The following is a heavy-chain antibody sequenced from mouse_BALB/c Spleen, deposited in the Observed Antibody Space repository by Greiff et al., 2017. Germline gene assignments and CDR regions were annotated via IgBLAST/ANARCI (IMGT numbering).Heavy chain of an antibody. CDR3: ASGSSYRYYYAMDY. Sequence: VQLQQSAAELARPGASVKMSCKASGYTFTSYTMHWVKQRPGQGLEWIGYINPSSGYTEYNQKFKDKTTLTADKSSSTAYMQLSSLTSEDSAVYYCASGSSYRYYYAMDYWGQGTSVTVSS. CDR1: GYTFTSYT. V-gene: IGHV1-4*02. J-gene: IGHJ4*01. CDR2: INPSSGYT. D-gene: IGHD1-1*01.